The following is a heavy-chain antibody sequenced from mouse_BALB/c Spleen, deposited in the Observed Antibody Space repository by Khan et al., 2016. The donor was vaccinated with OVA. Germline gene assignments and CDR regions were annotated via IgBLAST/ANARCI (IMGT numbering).Heavy chain of an antibody. D-gene: IGHD1-1*02. Sequence: QVQLQQSGPELVKPGASVKISCKASVYAFSSSWMNWVKQRPGQGLEWIGRIYPGDGNTNYNGKFKGKATLTADKSSSTAYMQLSSLTSVDSAVYFCAREDGVYYAMDVWGQGTSVTVSS. J-gene: IGHJ4*01. V-gene: IGHV1-82*01. CDR3: AREDGVYYAMDV. CDR1: VYAFSSSW. CDR2: IYPGDGNT.